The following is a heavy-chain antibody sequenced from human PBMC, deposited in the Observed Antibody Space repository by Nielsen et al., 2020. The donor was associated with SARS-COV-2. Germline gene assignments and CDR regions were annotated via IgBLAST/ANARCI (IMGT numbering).Heavy chain of an antibody. Sequence: GESLKISCTASGFALSAYGMDWVRQVQGRGLEWLAHIRMSDGATQYADSVRGRFTISRDNAKNSLYLQMNSLRAEDTAVYFCAKELEVCCHYMDVWGKGTTVTVSS. CDR1: GFALSAYG. V-gene: IGHV3-48*01. D-gene: IGHD5/OR15-5a*01. CDR2: IRMSDGAT. J-gene: IGHJ6*03. CDR3: AKELEVCCHYMDV.